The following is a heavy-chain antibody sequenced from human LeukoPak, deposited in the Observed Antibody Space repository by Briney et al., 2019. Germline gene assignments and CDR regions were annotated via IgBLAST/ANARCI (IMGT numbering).Heavy chain of an antibody. J-gene: IGHJ4*02. CDR1: GFTVSNIY. D-gene: IGHD6-19*01. CDR3: ARDRISSGWYAGFAY. CDR2: IYSGGST. Sequence: GGSLRLSCAASGFTVSNIYMSWVRQAPGKGQDWDSVIYSGGSTYYADSVKGRFTFSRDISKNTLYLQMNSLRTEDTAVYYCARDRISSGWYAGFAYWGQGTLVTVSS. V-gene: IGHV3-66*02.